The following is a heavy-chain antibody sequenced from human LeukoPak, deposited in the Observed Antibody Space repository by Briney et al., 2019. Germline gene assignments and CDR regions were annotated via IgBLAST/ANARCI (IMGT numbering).Heavy chain of an antibody. CDR2: IYHSGST. V-gene: IGHV4-39*01. CDR1: GGSISSSSHY. CDR3: ARVRMTGYYNYYYYGMDV. Sequence: PSETLSLTCNVSGGSISSSSHYWGWIRQPPGKGLEWTGSIYHSGSTYYNPSLKSRVTISVDTSKNQFSLKLSSVTAADTAVFYCARVRMTGYYNYYYYGMDVWGQGTTVTVSS. J-gene: IGHJ6*02. D-gene: IGHD3-9*01.